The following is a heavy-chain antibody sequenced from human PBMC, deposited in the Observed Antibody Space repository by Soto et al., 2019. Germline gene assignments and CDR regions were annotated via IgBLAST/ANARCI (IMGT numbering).Heavy chain of an antibody. J-gene: IGHJ6*02. Sequence: QVQLVESGGGLVKPGGSLRLSCAVSGFTFRDYYMSWIRQAPGQGLEWVSYISSSGSTMYYADSVKGRFTISRDNAKNSLYLQMDSLKAEDTAVYCCARTVTTYRYYYAMDVWGQGTTVTVSS. V-gene: IGHV3-11*01. CDR3: ARTVTTYRYYYAMDV. D-gene: IGHD4-17*01. CDR2: ISSSGSTM. CDR1: GFTFRDYY.